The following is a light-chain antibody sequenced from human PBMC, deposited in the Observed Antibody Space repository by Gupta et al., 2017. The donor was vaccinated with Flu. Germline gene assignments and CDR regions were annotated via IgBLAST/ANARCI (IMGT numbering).Light chain of an antibody. J-gene: IGLJ2*01. CDR1: SSDVGSYNL. CDR2: EGS. Sequence: QSALTQPASVSGSPGQSITISCTGASSDVGSYNLVSWYQQHPGKAPKLMIYEGSKRPSVVSNRFSGSKSGNTASLTISGLQAEDEADYYCCSYAGSSILVFGGGTKLTVL. V-gene: IGLV2-23*01. CDR3: CSYAGSSILV.